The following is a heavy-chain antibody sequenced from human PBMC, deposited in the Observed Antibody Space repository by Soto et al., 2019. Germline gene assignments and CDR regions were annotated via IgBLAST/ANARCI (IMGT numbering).Heavy chain of an antibody. CDR1: GFTFSSYS. Sequence: LRLSCAASGFTFSSYSMNWVRQAPGKGLEWVSYISSSSSTIYYADSVKGRFTISRDNAKNSLYLQMNSLRAEDTAVYYCARAVDYGDYHWAFDIWGQGTRVTVSS. V-gene: IGHV3-48*01. CDR3: ARAVDYGDYHWAFDI. CDR2: ISSSSSTI. D-gene: IGHD4-17*01. J-gene: IGHJ3*02.